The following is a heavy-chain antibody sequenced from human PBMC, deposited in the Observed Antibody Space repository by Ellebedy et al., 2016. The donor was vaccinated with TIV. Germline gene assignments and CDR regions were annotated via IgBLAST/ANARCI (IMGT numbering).Heavy chain of an antibody. V-gene: IGHV3-23*01. J-gene: IGHJ4*02. Sequence: GESLKISCAASGFTFSSYAMSWVRQAPGKGLEWVSTISGSGGGKYYADSVKGRFTISRDNSKNTLYLQMSSRRAEDTAVYYCAKGHRFGELPFDYWGQGTLVTVSS. D-gene: IGHD3-10*01. CDR3: AKGHRFGELPFDY. CDR1: GFTFSSYA. CDR2: ISGSGGGK.